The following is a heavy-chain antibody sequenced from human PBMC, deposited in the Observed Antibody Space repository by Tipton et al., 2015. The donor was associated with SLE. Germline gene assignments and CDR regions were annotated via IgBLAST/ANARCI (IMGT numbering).Heavy chain of an antibody. CDR2: SYHTGTT. CDR1: GFSISSYY. J-gene: IGHJ3*02. V-gene: IGHV4-38-2*02. D-gene: IGHD6-13*01. CDR3: ATSTNPASGTFDI. Sequence: TLSLTCTVSGFSISSYYWGWIRQPPGKGLEWLWTSYHTGTTYYNPSPKSRLPLSIYTSKNQFSLKLSSLTAADTAIYYCATSTNPASGTFDIWGQGTVVTVST.